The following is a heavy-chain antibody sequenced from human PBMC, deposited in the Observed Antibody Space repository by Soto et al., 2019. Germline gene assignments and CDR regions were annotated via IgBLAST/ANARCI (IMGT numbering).Heavy chain of an antibody. CDR3: ARDSGAGTTLGAFDI. Sequence: SVKVSWKASGGTFSSYAISWVRQAPGQGLEWMGGIIPIFGTANYAQKFQGRVTITADESTSTAYMELSSLRSEDTAVYYCARDSGAGTTLGAFDIWGQGTMVTVSS. CDR1: GGTFSSYA. D-gene: IGHD1-7*01. J-gene: IGHJ3*02. V-gene: IGHV1-69*13. CDR2: IIPIFGTA.